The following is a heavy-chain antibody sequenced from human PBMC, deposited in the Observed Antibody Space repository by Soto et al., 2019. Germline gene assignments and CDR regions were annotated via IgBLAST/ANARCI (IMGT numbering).Heavy chain of an antibody. J-gene: IGHJ6*02. D-gene: IGHD6-13*01. CDR1: GFTFSSYW. Sequence: GGSLRLSCAASGFTFSSYWMSWVRQAPGKGLEWVANIKQDGSEKYYVDSVKGRFTISRDNAKNSLYLQMNSLRAEDTAVYYCVRDQYSSSWWYYYYYGMDVWGQGTTVTVSS. CDR3: VRDQYSSSWWYYYYYGMDV. CDR2: IKQDGSEK. V-gene: IGHV3-7*01.